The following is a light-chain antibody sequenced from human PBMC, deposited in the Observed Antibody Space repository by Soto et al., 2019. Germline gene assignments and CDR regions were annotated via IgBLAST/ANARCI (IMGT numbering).Light chain of an antibody. CDR2: EFT. CDR1: SSDVVGYNA. Sequence: QSALSQPASVSGSPGQTITISCTGTSSDVVGYNAVSWYQHHPGKAPKLIIYEFTHRPSGVSDRFSASKSGNTDSLTISGLQAEDEAAYYCNSFRVSHLYVFGTGTKLTV. V-gene: IGLV2-14*01. CDR3: NSFRVSHLYV. J-gene: IGLJ1*01.